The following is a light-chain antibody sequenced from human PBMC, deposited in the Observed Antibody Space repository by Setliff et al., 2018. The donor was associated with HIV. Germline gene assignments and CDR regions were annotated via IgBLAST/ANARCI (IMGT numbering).Light chain of an antibody. CDR1: SSDVGGYNY. V-gene: IGLV2-14*01. J-gene: IGLJ1*01. CDR2: DVS. Sequence: QSALTRPASVSGSPGQSITISCTGTSSDVGGYNYVSWYQQHPGKAPKFMIYDVSKRPSGVSNRFSGSKSGNTASLTISGLQAEDEADYYCSSYTSSSTYVFGTGTKVTVL. CDR3: SSYTSSSTYV.